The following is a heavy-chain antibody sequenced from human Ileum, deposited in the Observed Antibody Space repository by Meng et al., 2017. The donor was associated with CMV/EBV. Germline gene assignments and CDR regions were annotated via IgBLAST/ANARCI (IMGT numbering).Heavy chain of an antibody. J-gene: IGHJ4*02. CDR1: VRSIYSGNPS. V-gene: IGHV4-61*02. Sequence: HLSESRPALVKPSPTPSLTSSVSVRSIYSGNPSWSWTRQPAGQGLEWIGRIYTSGSTEYHPSLTSLVTISVDTSITQFSLNLSSVTAADTAVYYCASELGNWGQGTLVTVSS. CDR3: ASELGN. CDR2: IYTSGST.